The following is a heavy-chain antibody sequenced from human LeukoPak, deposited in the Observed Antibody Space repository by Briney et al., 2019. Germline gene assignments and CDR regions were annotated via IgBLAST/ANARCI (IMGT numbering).Heavy chain of an antibody. CDR2: IIGRSTTI. Sequence: GGSLRLSCVASGFSFSSYSMNWVRQAPGKGPVWVSYIIGRSTTIYYADCVKGRFTVSRDNANNSLYLKMNSLRAEDTSVYYCARDPPVGAPVADYWGQG. CDR1: GFSFSSYS. CDR3: ARDPPVGAPVADY. D-gene: IGHD1-26*01. V-gene: IGHV3-48*04. J-gene: IGHJ4*02.